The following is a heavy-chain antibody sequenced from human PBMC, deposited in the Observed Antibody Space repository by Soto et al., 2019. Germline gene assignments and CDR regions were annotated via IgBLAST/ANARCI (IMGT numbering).Heavy chain of an antibody. J-gene: IGHJ4*02. CDR1: GFTFDDYA. CDR3: AKDINGIAVAGTPVGYFDY. Sequence: PGGSLRLSCAASGFTFDDYAMHWVRQAPGKGLEWVSGISWNSGSIGYADSVKGRFTISRDNAKNSLYLQMNSLRAEDTALYYCAKDINGIAVAGTPVGYFDYWGQGTLVTVSS. D-gene: IGHD6-19*01. CDR2: ISWNSGSI. V-gene: IGHV3-9*01.